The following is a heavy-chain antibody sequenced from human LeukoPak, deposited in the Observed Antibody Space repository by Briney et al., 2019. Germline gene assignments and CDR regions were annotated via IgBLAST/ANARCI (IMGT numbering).Heavy chain of an antibody. J-gene: IGHJ4*02. Sequence: SGTLSLTCAVSGGSISSSNWWSWVRQPPGKGLGWIGEIYHSGSTNYNPSLKSRVTISVDKSKNQFSLKLSSVTAADTAVYYCARDEGEYDSSGYYVRGFDYWGQGTLVTVSS. CDR3: ARDEGEYDSSGYYVRGFDY. D-gene: IGHD3-22*01. CDR1: GGSISSSNW. V-gene: IGHV4-4*02. CDR2: IYHSGST.